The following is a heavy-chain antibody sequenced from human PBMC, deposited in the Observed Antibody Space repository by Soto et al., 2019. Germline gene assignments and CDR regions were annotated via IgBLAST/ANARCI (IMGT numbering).Heavy chain of an antibody. D-gene: IGHD2-2*01. J-gene: IGHJ6*02. CDR2: ISYDGSNK. CDR1: GFTFSSYA. Sequence: QVQLVESGGGVVQPGRSLRLSCAASGFTFSSYAMHWVRQAPGKGLEWVAFISYDGSNKYYADSVKGRFTISRDNSKNTLYLQMNSLIGEDTSVYDCARGDSISTTWYPYYYYYGMDVWGQGTTVTVSS. V-gene: IGHV3-30-3*01. CDR3: ARGDSISTTWYPYYYYYGMDV.